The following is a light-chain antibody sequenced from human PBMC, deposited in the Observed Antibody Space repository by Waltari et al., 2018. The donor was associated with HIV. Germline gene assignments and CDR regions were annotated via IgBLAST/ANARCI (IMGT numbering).Light chain of an antibody. CDR3: CSYGSSATFVF. CDR2: EVT. Sequence: QSALTQPASVSGSPGQSITLSCTEYSSGVENSNLVSWYQHFRGKAPKLLIYEVTKRPSGISSRFSGSKSGNTASLTIFDLQAEDEATYYCCSYGSSATFVFFGGGTRVTV. CDR1: SSGVENSNL. J-gene: IGLJ2*01. V-gene: IGLV2-23*02.